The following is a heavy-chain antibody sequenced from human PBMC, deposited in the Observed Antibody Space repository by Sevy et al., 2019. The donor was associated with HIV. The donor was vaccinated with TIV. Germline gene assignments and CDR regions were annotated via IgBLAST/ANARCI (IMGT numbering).Heavy chain of an antibody. CDR1: GGTFSSYA. Sequence: ASVKVSCKASGGTFSSYAISWVRQAPGQGLEWMGGIISIFGTANYAQKFQGRVTITADESTSTAYMELSSLRSEDTAVYYCARDEYCSSTSCYGTLNYFDYWGQGTLVTVSS. J-gene: IGHJ4*02. CDR3: ARDEYCSSTSCYGTLNYFDY. V-gene: IGHV1-69*13. D-gene: IGHD2-2*01. CDR2: IISIFGTA.